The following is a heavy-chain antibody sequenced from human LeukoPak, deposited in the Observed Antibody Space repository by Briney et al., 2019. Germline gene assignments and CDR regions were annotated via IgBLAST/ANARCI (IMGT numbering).Heavy chain of an antibody. D-gene: IGHD4-17*01. Sequence: GESLKISCKGSGYDFTNYWIGWVRQMPGKGLEWMGLIYPGDSDTRYSPSFQGQVTISADKSISTTYLQWSSLKASDTAMYYCARHVRWTTGNWYDLWGRGTLVTVSS. CDR3: ARHVRWTTGNWYDL. CDR1: GYDFTNYW. CDR2: IYPGDSDT. V-gene: IGHV5-51*01. J-gene: IGHJ2*01.